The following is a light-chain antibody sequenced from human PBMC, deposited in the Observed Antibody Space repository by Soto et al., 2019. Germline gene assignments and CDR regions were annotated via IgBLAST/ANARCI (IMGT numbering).Light chain of an antibody. CDR2: GNR. V-gene: IGLV1-40*01. CDR1: SSNLGAGYD. J-gene: IGLJ3*02. CDR3: HAYVYSWTASV. Sequence: QSVLTQPPSVYGAPGQRVTISCTGNSSNLGAGYDVHWYQQLTGAAPKLVIFGNRNRRSGVPERVSGSTSGTSASLSITGLQAEDEADYYCHAYVYSWTASVFCGGTTLTVL.